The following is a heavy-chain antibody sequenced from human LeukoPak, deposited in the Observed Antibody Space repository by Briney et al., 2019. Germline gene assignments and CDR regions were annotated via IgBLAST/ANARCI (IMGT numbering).Heavy chain of an antibody. CDR3: ARAKPADFDL. CDR1: GFTFNTYW. V-gene: IGHV3-74*01. J-gene: IGHJ2*01. CDR2: VNEDGSET. Sequence: GGSLRLSCVGSGFTFNTYWIHWVRQAPGKGLVWVSRVNEDGSETNYADSVKGRFTLSRDNAKNTVYLQMNDLRAEDTAVYYCARAKPADFDLWGRGTLVTVSS.